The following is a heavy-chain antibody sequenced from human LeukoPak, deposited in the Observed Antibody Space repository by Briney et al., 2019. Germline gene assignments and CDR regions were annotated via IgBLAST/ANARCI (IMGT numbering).Heavy chain of an antibody. J-gene: IGHJ6*03. CDR1: GYTFTSYD. D-gene: IGHD5-12*01. CDR2: MNPNSGNT. Sequence: ASVKVSCKASGYTFTSYDINWVRQATGQGLEWMGWMNPNSGNTGYAQKFQDRVTMTRNTSISTAYMELSSLRSEDTAVYYCARSGYDWPHYYYYYYMDVWGKGTTVTVSS. CDR3: ARSGYDWPHYYYYYYMDV. V-gene: IGHV1-8*01.